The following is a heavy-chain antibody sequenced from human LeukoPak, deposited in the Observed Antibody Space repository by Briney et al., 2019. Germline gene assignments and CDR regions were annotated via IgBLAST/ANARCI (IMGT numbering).Heavy chain of an antibody. CDR1: GFTFSSYG. J-gene: IGHJ4*02. Sequence: GGSLRLSCAASGFTFSSYGMHWVRQAPGKGLEWVAVIWYDGSNKYYADSVKGRFTISRDNSKNTLYLQMNSLRAEDTALYYCAPYTYYFDHWGQGTLVTVSS. D-gene: IGHD2-2*02. CDR2: IWYDGSNK. V-gene: IGHV3-33*01. CDR3: APYTYYFDH.